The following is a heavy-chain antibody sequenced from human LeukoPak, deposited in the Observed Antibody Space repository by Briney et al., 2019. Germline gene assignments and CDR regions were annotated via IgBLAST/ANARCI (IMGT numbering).Heavy chain of an antibody. V-gene: IGHV4-59*12. J-gene: IGHJ4*02. D-gene: IGHD2-8*01. CDR2: ISHNGSP. Sequence: PSETLSLTCTVSGDSISNSYWSWIRQPPGKELEWIGYISHNGSPDYSPSLKSRVTISSDTSKNQFSLKLSSVTAADTAVYYCARDNVNGVRPFDYWGQGTLVTVSS. CDR3: ARDNVNGVRPFDY. CDR1: GDSISNSY.